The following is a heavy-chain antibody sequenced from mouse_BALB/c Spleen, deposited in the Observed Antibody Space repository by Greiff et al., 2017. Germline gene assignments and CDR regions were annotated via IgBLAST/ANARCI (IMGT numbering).Heavy chain of an antibody. Sequence: EVKLMESGGGLVQPGGSLRLSCATSGFTFTDYYMSWVRQPPGKALEWLGFIRNKANGYTTEYSASVKGRFTISRDNSQSILYLQMNTLRAEDSATYYWARGDGNYDYWGQGTSGTVSS. D-gene: IGHD2-1*01. CDR3: ARGDGNYDY. CDR2: IRNKANGYTT. CDR1: GFTFTDYY. J-gene: IGHJ4*01. V-gene: IGHV7-3*02.